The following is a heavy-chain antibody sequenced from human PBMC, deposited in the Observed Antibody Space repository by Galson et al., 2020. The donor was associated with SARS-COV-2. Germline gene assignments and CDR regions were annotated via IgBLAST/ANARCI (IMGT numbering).Heavy chain of an antibody. V-gene: IGHV4-38-2*02. CDR3: ARALREEIQIPPGDWFDP. Sequence: SQTLSLTCTVSNWSLRGGYYWAWIRQPPGKELEWIGSIFHSGSTYYNPSLKSQVTISLDMSNNQFSLRLSSVTAADTAVYYCARALREEIQIPPGDWFDPWGQGTLVTVSS. J-gene: IGHJ5*02. CDR1: NWSLRGGYY. D-gene: IGHD2-21*01. CDR2: IFHSGST.